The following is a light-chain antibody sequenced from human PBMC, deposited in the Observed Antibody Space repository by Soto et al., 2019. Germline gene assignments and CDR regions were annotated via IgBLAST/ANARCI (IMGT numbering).Light chain of an antibody. J-gene: IGLJ1*01. CDR1: NSNIGAGFD. V-gene: IGLV1-40*01. CDR3: SSYTSSSTYV. Sequence: QSVLTQPPSVSRAPGHRVTISCTGSNSNIGAGFDVHWYQQFPGRAPKLLIFGNINRPSGVPDRFSGSKSGNTASLTISGLQAEDEADYYCSSYTSSSTYVFGTGTKVTVL. CDR2: GNI.